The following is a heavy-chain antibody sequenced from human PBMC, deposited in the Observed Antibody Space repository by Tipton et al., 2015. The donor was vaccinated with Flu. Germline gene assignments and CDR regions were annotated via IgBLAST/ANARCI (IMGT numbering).Heavy chain of an antibody. Sequence: SLRLSCAASGFTFNNAWMTWVRQAPGKGLDWVGRIKSNSDGGTTDYAAPVKGRFNISRDDSNNTLHLDMNSLKTEDTSVYYCVTGAPHRYWGQGTLVTVSS. CDR2: IKSNSDGGTT. CDR1: GFTFNNAW. CDR3: VTGAPHRY. V-gene: IGHV3-15*01. J-gene: IGHJ4*02.